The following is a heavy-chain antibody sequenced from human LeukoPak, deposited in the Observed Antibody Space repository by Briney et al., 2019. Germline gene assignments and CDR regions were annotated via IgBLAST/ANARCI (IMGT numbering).Heavy chain of an antibody. V-gene: IGHV4-4*02. CDR3: ARGSGLFDF. CDR2: IFLGGST. CDR1: GGSINSGNW. J-gene: IGHJ4*02. Sequence: SETLSLTCAVSGGSINSGNWWTWVRQAPGKELEWIGEIFLGGSTNYNPSLKSRVTISLDKSKNQFSLKLNSVTAADTAVYYCARGSGLFDFWGQGTLVTVSS. D-gene: IGHD5-12*01.